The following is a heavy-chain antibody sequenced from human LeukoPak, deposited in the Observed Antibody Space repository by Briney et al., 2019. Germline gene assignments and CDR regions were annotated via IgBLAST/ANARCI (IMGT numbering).Heavy chain of an antibody. J-gene: IGHJ4*02. CDR3: AKSHYDILTGYDY. D-gene: IGHD3-9*01. Sequence: GGSLRLSCAASGFTFDDYAMHWVRQAPGKGLEWVSAISGSGGSTYYADSVKGRFTISRDNSKNTLYLQMNSLRAEDTAVYYCAKSHYDILTGYDYWGQGTLVTVSS. V-gene: IGHV3-23*01. CDR1: GFTFDDYA. CDR2: ISGSGGST.